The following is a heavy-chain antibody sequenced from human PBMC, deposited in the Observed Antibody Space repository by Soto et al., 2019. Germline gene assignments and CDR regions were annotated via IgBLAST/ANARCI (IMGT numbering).Heavy chain of an antibody. CDR1: GYTFTSYA. CDR2: INAGNGNT. CDR3: ARAVTSSPYYFDY. J-gene: IGHJ4*02. Sequence: GASVKVSCKASGYTFTSYAMHWVRQAPGQRLEWMGWINAGNGNTKYSQKFQGRVTITRDTSASTAYMELSSLRSEDTAVYYCARAVTSSPYYFDYWGQGTLVTVSS. V-gene: IGHV1-3*01. D-gene: IGHD4-17*01.